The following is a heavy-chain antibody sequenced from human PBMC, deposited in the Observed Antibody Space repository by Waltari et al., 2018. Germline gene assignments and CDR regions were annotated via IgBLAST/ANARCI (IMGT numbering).Heavy chain of an antibody. Sequence: QVQPVESGGGVVQPGRFPRPSCAASGFTFSSYGMHCVRPAPGKGVVWVAVISYDGSNKYYADSVKGRFTISRDKSKNTLYLQMNSLRAEDTAVYYCAKDRVGAGDYYGMDVWGQGTTVTVSS. V-gene: IGHV3-30*18. CDR2: ISYDGSNK. CDR1: GFTFSSYG. D-gene: IGHD3-10*01. J-gene: IGHJ6*02. CDR3: AKDRVGAGDYYGMDV.